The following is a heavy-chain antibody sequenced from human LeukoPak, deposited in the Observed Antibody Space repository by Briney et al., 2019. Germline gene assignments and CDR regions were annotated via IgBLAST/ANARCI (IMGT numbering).Heavy chain of an antibody. CDR2: INHSGST. D-gene: IGHD6-19*01. CDR3: ARGESPIAVAGTSTHNWFDP. Sequence: PSETLSLTCTVSGGSISSSSYYWGWIRQPPGKGLEWIGEINHSGSTNYNPSLKGRVTISVDTSKNQFSLKLSSVTAADTAVYYCARGESPIAVAGTSTHNWFDPWGQGTLVTVSS. CDR1: GGSISSSSYY. J-gene: IGHJ5*02. V-gene: IGHV4-39*07.